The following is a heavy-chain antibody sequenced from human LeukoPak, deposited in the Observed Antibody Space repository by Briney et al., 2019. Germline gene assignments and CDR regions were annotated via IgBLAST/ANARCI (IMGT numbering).Heavy chain of an antibody. D-gene: IGHD2-2*01. Sequence: GGSLRLSCAGSGFTFSRYIMSWVRQAPGKGLEWISYISSSGSTKYYADSVKGRFTISRDNAKNSLYLQMNSLRAEDTAVYYCARDVKPSSTNCYAYWGQGTLVTVSS. CDR1: GFTFSRYI. CDR3: ARDVKPSSTNCYAY. J-gene: IGHJ4*02. V-gene: IGHV3-48*01. CDR2: ISSSGSTK.